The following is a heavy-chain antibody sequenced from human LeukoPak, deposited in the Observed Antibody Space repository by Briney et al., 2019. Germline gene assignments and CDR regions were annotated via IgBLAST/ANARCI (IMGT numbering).Heavy chain of an antibody. CDR2: INHSGST. CDR3: ATRTKNWNVSPGGLFDP. V-gene: IGHV4-34*01. J-gene: IGHJ5*02. CDR1: GGSFSGYY. Sequence: PSETLSLTCAVYGGSFSGYYWSWIRQPPGKGLEWIGEINHSGSTNYNPSLKSRVTISVDTSKNQFSLKLSSVTAADTAVYYCATRTKNWNVSPGGLFDPWGQGTLVTVSS. D-gene: IGHD1-1*01.